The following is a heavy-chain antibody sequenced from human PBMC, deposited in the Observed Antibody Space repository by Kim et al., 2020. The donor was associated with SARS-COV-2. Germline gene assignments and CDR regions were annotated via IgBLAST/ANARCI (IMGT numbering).Heavy chain of an antibody. Sequence: SETLSLTCTVSGGSISSYYWSWIRQPAGKGLVWIGRIYTSGSTNYNPSLKSRVTMSVDTSKNQFSLKLSSVTAADTAVYYCARDRDIVVVPAGWGWYFDLWGRGTLVTVSS. D-gene: IGHD2-2*01. CDR2: IYTSGST. J-gene: IGHJ2*01. CDR1: GGSISSYY. V-gene: IGHV4-4*07. CDR3: ARDRDIVVVPAGWGWYFDL.